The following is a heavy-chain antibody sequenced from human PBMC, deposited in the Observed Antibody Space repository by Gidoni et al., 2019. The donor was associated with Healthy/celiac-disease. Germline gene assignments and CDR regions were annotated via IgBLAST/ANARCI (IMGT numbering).Heavy chain of an antibody. CDR3: TRHLYGSGTYYNWFDP. J-gene: IGHJ5*02. CDR1: GFSLSTSGVG. Sequence: QITLKASGPTLVTPTQTLTLTCTFSGFSLSTSGVGVGWIRQPPGKALEWLALIYWDDDKRYSPSLKSRLTSTKDTSKNQVVLTMTNMDPVDTATYYCTRHLYGSGTYYNWFDPWGQGTLVTVSS. CDR2: IYWDDDK. V-gene: IGHV2-5*02. D-gene: IGHD3-10*01.